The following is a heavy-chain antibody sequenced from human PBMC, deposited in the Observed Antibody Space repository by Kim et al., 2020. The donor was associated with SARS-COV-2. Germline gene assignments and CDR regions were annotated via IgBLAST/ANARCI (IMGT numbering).Heavy chain of an antibody. D-gene: IGHD1-26*01. CDR2: ISNVGSNE. CDR1: GFNFNKHA. CDR3: ARDSSYTGSYQDY. Sequence: GGSLRLSCAASGFNFNKHAMVWVRQPPGKGLEWVAVISNVGSNETYADSLEGRFTISRDNSRNTLYLQMDNLRPTDTAVYFCARDSSYTGSYQDYWGQGTSVTVSS. V-gene: IGHV3-30*04. J-gene: IGHJ4*02.